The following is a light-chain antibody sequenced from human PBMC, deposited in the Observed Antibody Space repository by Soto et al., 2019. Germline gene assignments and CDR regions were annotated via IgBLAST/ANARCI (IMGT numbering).Light chain of an antibody. CDR2: AAS. CDR3: QQYGTLPLT. CDR1: QSVRRY. J-gene: IGKJ4*01. Sequence: EIVLTQSPATLSLSPGERATPSCRASQSVRRYLAWYRQRPGQPPRLLIYAASSRATGIPDRFSGSASGTDFTLTISRLEPEDFAVYYCQQYGTLPLTFGGGTKVDIK. V-gene: IGKV3-20*01.